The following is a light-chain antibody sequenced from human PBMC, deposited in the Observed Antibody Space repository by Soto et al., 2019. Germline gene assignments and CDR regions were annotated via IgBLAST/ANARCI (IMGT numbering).Light chain of an antibody. J-gene: IGKJ1*01. CDR3: QQYNSYSWT. Sequence: DIQMTQSPSTLSASVGDRVTITCRASQSISSWLAWYQQKPGKAPKLLIYDASSLESGVPSRFSGSGSGTEFPLTISSLQPDDFATYYCQQYNSYSWTCGQGTKVEIK. CDR2: DAS. CDR1: QSISSW. V-gene: IGKV1-5*01.